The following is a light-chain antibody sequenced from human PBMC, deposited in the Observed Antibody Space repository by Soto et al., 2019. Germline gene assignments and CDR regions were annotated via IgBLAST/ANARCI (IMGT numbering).Light chain of an antibody. CDR2: DAS. CDR3: PQYNSYWET. CDR1: QSISSW. J-gene: IGKJ1*01. V-gene: IGKV1-5*01. Sequence: DIQMTQSPSTLSASVGDRVTITCRASQSISSWLAWYQQKPGKAPKLLIYDASSLESGVPSRFSGSGSGTEFTLTISSLQPDDFANSYCPQYNSYWETFGQGTKV.